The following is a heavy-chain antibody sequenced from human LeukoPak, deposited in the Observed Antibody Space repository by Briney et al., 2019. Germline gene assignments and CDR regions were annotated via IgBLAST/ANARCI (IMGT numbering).Heavy chain of an antibody. D-gene: IGHD6-19*01. J-gene: IGHJ4*02. CDR1: GGSISSNNYN. V-gene: IGHV4-39*01. CDR2: IYYSGST. Sequence: PSETLSLTCTVSGGSISSNNYNWGWIRQPPGKGLEWIGNIYYSGSTYYNPSLKSRVTISVDTSKNQFSLKLSSVTAADTAVYYCARSSVAGNFDYWGQGTLVTVSS. CDR3: ARSSVAGNFDY.